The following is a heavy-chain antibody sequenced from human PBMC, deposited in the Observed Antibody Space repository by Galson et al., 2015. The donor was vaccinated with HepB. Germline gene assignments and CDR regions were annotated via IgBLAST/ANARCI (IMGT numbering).Heavy chain of an antibody. Sequence: SLRLSCAASGFTFSSYSMNWVRQAPGKGLEWVSFISSSSTTIYYADSVKGRFTISREDAKNSLYLQMNSLRAEDTAVYYCARDLTGYSSTWRRYWFFDLWGRGTLVTVSS. D-gene: IGHD6-13*01. CDR2: ISSSSTTI. V-gene: IGHV3-48*04. J-gene: IGHJ2*01. CDR3: ARDLTGYSSTWRRYWFFDL. CDR1: GFTFSSYS.